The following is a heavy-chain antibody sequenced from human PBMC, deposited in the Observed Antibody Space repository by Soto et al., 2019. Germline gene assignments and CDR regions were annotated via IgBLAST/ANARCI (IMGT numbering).Heavy chain of an antibody. CDR3: ARGGGYCSGGSCSEIWFDP. J-gene: IGHJ5*02. V-gene: IGHV4-34*01. CDR2: INHSGST. Sequence: SETLSLTCAVYGLSFSGYYWSWIRQPPGKGLEWIGEINHSGSTNYNPSLKSRVTISVDTSKNQFSLKLSSVTAADTAVYYCARGGGYCSGGSCSEIWFDPWGQGTLVTVSS. D-gene: IGHD2-15*01. CDR1: GLSFSGYY.